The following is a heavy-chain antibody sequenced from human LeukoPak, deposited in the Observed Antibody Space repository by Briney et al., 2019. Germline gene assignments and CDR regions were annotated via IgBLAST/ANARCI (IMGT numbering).Heavy chain of an antibody. Sequence: ASVKVSCKASGYTFTSYDINWVRQATGQGLEWMGWMNPNSGNTGYAQKFRGRVTMTRNTSISTAYMELSSLRSEDTAVYYCARGPYGAVAGTFGDLDYWGQGTLVTVSS. CDR1: GYTFTSYD. D-gene: IGHD6-19*01. V-gene: IGHV1-8*01. CDR3: ARGPYGAVAGTFGDLDY. J-gene: IGHJ4*02. CDR2: MNPNSGNT.